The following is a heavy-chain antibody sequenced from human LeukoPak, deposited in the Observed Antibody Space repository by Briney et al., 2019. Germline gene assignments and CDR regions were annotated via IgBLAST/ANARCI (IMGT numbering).Heavy chain of an antibody. V-gene: IGHV3-30*03. Sequence: PGRSLRLSCAASGFTFSTYGMHWVRQAPGKGLEWVAAISYDGSNEFYVDSVKGRFTISRDNSKNTLYLQVNSLRAEDTAVYYCARDRGGGMDVWGQGTTVTVS. J-gene: IGHJ6*02. CDR2: ISYDGSNE. CDR3: ARDRGGGMDV. D-gene: IGHD3-10*01. CDR1: GFTFSTYG.